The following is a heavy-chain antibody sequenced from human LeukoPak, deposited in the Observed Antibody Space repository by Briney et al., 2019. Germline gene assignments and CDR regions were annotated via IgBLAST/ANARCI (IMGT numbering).Heavy chain of an antibody. V-gene: IGHV3-48*01. J-gene: IGHJ4*02. D-gene: IGHD4-17*01. Sequence: GGSLRLSCAASGFTFYSYSMNWVRQAPGKGLEWVSYISAISNTMCYADSVKGRFTISRDNAKSSLFLQMNSLRAEDTAVYYCASLTTVNPPGYFDYWGQGTLVIVSS. CDR1: GFTFYSYS. CDR2: ISAISNTM. CDR3: ASLTTVNPPGYFDY.